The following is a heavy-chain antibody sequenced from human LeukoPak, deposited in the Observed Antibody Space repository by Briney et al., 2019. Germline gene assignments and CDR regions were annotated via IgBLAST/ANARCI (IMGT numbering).Heavy chain of an antibody. D-gene: IGHD5-12*01. V-gene: IGHV3-11*01. CDR2: ISSSASTI. Sequence: PGGSLRLSCVASGFTFSDYHMSWIRQAPGKGLEWISYISSSASTIYYTDSVKGRFTISRDNAKNSLYLQMNSLRDDDTAVYYCARGKWQTVPFDCWGQGTLVTVSS. CDR1: GFTFSDYH. J-gene: IGHJ4*02. CDR3: ARGKWQTVPFDC.